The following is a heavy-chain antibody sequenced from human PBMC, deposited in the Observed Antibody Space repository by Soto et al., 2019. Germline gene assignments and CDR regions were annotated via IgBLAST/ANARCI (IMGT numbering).Heavy chain of an antibody. CDR2: IIPIFGTA. CDR3: ARDGGRHSGGIDY. Sequence: QVQLVQSGAEVKKPGSSVKVSCKASGGTFSSYSINWVRQAPGQGLEWMGEIIPIFGTANYAQKFQGRVTITADESTSTAYMELSSLGSEGTAVYYCARDGGRHSGGIDYWGQGNLVPVSS. CDR1: GGTFSSYS. D-gene: IGHD1-26*01. J-gene: IGHJ4*02. V-gene: IGHV1-69*01.